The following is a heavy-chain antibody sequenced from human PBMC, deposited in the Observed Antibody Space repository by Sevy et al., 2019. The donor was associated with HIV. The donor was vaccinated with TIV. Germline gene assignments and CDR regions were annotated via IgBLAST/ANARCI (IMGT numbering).Heavy chain of an antibody. CDR3: ARSPPVVVVPGAPSWLDP. D-gene: IGHD2-2*01. J-gene: IGHJ5*02. V-gene: IGHV4-34*01. CDR2: INESGIT. CDR1: DGSFSGYY. Sequence: SETLSLTCAVHDGSFSGYYWNWIRQLPGKGLEWIGEINESGITYYNPSLKSRVTISVDTSKKQFSLKLNSVTAVGSACFFCARSPPVVVVPGAPSWLDPWGQGTLVTVSS.